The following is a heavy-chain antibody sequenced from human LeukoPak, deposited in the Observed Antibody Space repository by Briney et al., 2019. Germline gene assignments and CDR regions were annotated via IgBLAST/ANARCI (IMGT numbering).Heavy chain of an antibody. CDR2: IYFSGST. CDR1: GGSISSGDYY. Sequence: SETLSLTCTVSGGSISSGDYYWTWIRQHPGKGLEWIGYIYFSGSTYYNPSLKSRVTISVDTSKNQFSLNLSSVTAADTAVYYCARYPSSIYYYYYMDVWGKGTTVTVSS. V-gene: IGHV4-31*03. CDR3: ARYPSSIYYYYYMDV. D-gene: IGHD6-13*01. J-gene: IGHJ6*03.